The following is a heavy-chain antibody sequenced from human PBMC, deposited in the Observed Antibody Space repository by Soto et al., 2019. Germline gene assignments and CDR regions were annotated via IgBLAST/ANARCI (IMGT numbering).Heavy chain of an antibody. V-gene: IGHV3-33*01. CDR3: AREITGYYDFWSGPDFDY. J-gene: IGHJ4*02. Sequence: QVQLVESGGGVVQPGRSLRLSCAASGFTFSSYGMHWVRQAPGKGLEWAAVIWYDGSNKYYADSVKGRFTISRDNSKNTLYLQMNSLRAEDTAVYYCAREITGYYDFWSGPDFDYWGQGTLVTVSS. CDR2: IWYDGSNK. D-gene: IGHD3-3*01. CDR1: GFTFSSYG.